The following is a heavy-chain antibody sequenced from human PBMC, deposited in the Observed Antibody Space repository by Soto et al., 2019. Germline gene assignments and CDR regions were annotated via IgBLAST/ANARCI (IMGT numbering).Heavy chain of an antibody. J-gene: IGHJ4*02. V-gene: IGHV3-30-3*01. Sequence: PGGSLRLSCAASGFTFSSYSMHWVRQAPGKGLEWVAVISYDGSNKYYADSVKGRFTISRDNSKNTLYLQMNSLRAEDTAVYYCARDARDAPGGYNSNFDYWGQGTLVTVSS. CDR1: GFTFSSYS. CDR3: ARDARDAPGGYNSNFDY. D-gene: IGHD5-12*01. CDR2: ISYDGSNK.